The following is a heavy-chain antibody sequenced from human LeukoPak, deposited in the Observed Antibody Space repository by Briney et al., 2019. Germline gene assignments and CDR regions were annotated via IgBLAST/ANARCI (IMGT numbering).Heavy chain of an antibody. Sequence: PGGSLRLSCAASGFTFSTYAMSWVRQVPGKGLEWVSTISGSGGNAYYADSVKGRFTISRDNSKNTLYLQMNSLRAEDTAVYYCAQNYYGSGSYYTPPYWGQGTLVTVSS. D-gene: IGHD3-10*01. CDR1: GFTFSTYA. V-gene: IGHV3-23*01. CDR2: ISGSGGNA. J-gene: IGHJ4*02. CDR3: AQNYYGSGSYYTPPY.